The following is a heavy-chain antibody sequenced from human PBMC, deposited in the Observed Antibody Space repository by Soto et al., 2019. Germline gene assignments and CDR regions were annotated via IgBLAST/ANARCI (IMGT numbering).Heavy chain of an antibody. D-gene: IGHD2-2*01. Sequence: QAQLVQSGAEVKKPGSSVKVSCKASGGTFGSYAISWVRQAPGQGPEWMGGIIPITGTANYAQKFQDRVTITADESTSTASMQLSSLRSEDTAVYYCARSQGSSTSLEIYYYYYYGMDVWGQGTTVTVSS. CDR2: IIPITGTA. J-gene: IGHJ6*02. CDR1: GGTFGSYA. CDR3: ARSQGSSTSLEIYYYYYYGMDV. V-gene: IGHV1-69*01.